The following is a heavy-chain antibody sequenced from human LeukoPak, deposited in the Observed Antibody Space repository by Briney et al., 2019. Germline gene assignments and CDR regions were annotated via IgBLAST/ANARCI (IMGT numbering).Heavy chain of an antibody. D-gene: IGHD3-16*01. V-gene: IGHV1-2*02. Sequence: ASVKVSCKASGYTFTGYYMHWVRQAPGQGLEWMGWINPNSGGTNYAQKFQGRVTMTRDTSISTAYMELSRLRSDDTAVYYCARAHGWGNWFDPWGQGTLVTVSS. CDR2: INPNSGGT. CDR3: ARAHGWGNWFDP. CDR1: GYTFTGYY. J-gene: IGHJ5*02.